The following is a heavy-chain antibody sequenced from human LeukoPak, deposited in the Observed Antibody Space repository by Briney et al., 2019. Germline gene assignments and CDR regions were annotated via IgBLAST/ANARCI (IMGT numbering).Heavy chain of an antibody. Sequence: PSETLSLTCTVSGGSISSYYWSWIRRPPGKGLEWIGYIYTSGSTYYNPSLKSRVTISVDTSKNQFSLKLSSVTAADTALYYCARHKGGVAAAGFDYWGQGTLVTVSS. V-gene: IGHV4-4*09. CDR1: GGSISSYY. J-gene: IGHJ4*02. CDR3: ARHKGGVAAAGFDY. D-gene: IGHD6-25*01. CDR2: IYTSGST.